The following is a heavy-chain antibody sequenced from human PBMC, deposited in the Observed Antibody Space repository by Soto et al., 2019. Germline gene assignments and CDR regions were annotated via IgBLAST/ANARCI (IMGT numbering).Heavy chain of an antibody. D-gene: IGHD2-21*02. CDR3: AKRDVPHSTSNAYFYDH. CDR2: ISVSVGST. J-gene: IGHJ4*02. Sequence: GGSLRLSCGVSGFPFAPSTMSWVRQAPGKGLEWVSTISVSVGSTYSADSVQGRFTVSSDISDNTLFLRMTSLAADDTAVYFCAKRDVPHSTSNAYFYDHWGRGVLVTVSS. V-gene: IGHV3-23*01. CDR1: GFPFAPST.